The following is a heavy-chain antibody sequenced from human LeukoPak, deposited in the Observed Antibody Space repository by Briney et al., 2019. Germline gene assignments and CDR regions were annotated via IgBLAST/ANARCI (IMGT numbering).Heavy chain of an antibody. CDR2: IYYSGST. CDR3: AIRWSSISEGAFDI. D-gene: IGHD3-3*02. CDR1: GGSISSSSYY. Sequence: PSETLSLTCTVSGGSISSSSYYWGWIRQPPGKGLEWIGSIYYSGSTYYNPSLKSRVTISVDTSKNQFSLKLSSVTAADTAVYYCAIRWSSISEGAFDIWGQGTMVTVSS. J-gene: IGHJ3*02. V-gene: IGHV4-39*07.